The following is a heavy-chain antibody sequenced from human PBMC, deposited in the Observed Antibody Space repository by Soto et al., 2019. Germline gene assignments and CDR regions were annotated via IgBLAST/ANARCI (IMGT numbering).Heavy chain of an antibody. J-gene: IGHJ4*02. Sequence: GESLKISCKGSGYSFTSYWIGWVRQMPGKGLEWMGTIYPGDSDTRYSPSFQGQVTISADKSISTAYLQWSSLKASDTAMYYCARIPHDILTGYYSYYFDSWGQGTLVTVSS. CDR3: ARIPHDILTGYYSYYFDS. V-gene: IGHV5-51*01. CDR2: IYPGDSDT. CDR1: GYSFTSYW. D-gene: IGHD3-9*01.